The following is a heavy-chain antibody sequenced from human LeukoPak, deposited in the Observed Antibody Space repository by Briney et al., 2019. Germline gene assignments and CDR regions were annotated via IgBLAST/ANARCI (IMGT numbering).Heavy chain of an antibody. CDR3: AKEQYYYDCSGYYPLFDY. D-gene: IGHD3-22*01. J-gene: IGHJ4*02. Sequence: GGSLRLSCAASGFTFSSYGMHWVRQAPGKGLEWVAVIWYDGSNKYYADSVKGRFTISRDNSKNTLYLQMNSLRAEDTAVYYCAKEQYYYDCSGYYPLFDYWGQGTLVTVSS. CDR2: IWYDGSNK. V-gene: IGHV3-33*06. CDR1: GFTFSSYG.